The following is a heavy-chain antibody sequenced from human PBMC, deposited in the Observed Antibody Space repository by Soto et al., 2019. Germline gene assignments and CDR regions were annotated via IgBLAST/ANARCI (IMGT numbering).Heavy chain of an antibody. CDR2: IYYSGST. CDR3: ARITSHYDILTGYYTDY. CDR1: GGSISSGGYY. D-gene: IGHD3-9*01. Sequence: QVQLQESGPGLVKPSQTLSLTCTVSGGSISSGGYYWSWIRQHPGKGLEWIGYIYYSGSTYYNPSLKSRVTLSVDTSKNQFSLKLSSVTAADTAVYYCARITSHYDILTGYYTDYWGQGTLVTVSS. V-gene: IGHV4-31*03. J-gene: IGHJ4*02.